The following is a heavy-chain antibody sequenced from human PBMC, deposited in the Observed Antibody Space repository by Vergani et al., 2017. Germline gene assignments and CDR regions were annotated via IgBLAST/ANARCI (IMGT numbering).Heavy chain of an antibody. CDR2: INHSGST. D-gene: IGHD3-10*01. J-gene: IGHJ5*02. V-gene: IGHV4-34*01. CDR1: GGSFSGYY. CDR3: ARRVTMVRGVSSWFDP. Sequence: QVQLQQWGAGLLKPSETLSLTCAVYGGSFSGYYWSWIRQPPGKGLEWIGEINHSGSTNYNPSLNSRVTISVETSKNQFSLKLSSVTAADTAVYSFARRVTMVRGVSSWFDPWGQGTLVTVSS.